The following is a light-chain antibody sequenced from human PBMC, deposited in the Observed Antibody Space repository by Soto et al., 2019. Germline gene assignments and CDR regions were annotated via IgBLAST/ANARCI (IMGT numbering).Light chain of an antibody. CDR1: TGDVGAYNF. CDR3: CSYAGSFTWV. V-gene: IGLV2-11*01. CDR2: DAN. J-gene: IGLJ3*02. Sequence: QSALTQPRSVSGSPGQSVTISCTGTTGDVGAYNFVSWYQHHPGKAPKLIIYDANKRPSGVPDRFSASKSGNTASLTISGLQAEDEADYFCCSYAGSFTWVFGGGTKLT.